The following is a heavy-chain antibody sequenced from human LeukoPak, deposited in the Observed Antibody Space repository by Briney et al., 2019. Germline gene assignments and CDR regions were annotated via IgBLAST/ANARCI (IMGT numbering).Heavy chain of an antibody. Sequence: GRSLRLSCAASGFTFSSYAMHWVRQAPGKGLEWVAVISYDGSNKYYADSVKGRFTISRDNSKNTLYLRMNSLRAEDTAVYYCARGGEQWPKVFLDYWGQGTLVTVSS. D-gene: IGHD6-19*01. CDR3: ARGGEQWPKVFLDY. J-gene: IGHJ4*02. CDR1: GFTFSSYA. CDR2: ISYDGSNK. V-gene: IGHV3-30*04.